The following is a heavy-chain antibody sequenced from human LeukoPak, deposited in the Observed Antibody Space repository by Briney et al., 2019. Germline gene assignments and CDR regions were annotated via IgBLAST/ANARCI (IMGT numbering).Heavy chain of an antibody. CDR3: AKLHNLNCDY. CDR1: GFTFSDYA. V-gene: IGHV3-23*01. Sequence: GGSLRLSCAASGFTFSDYAMSWVRQAPGTGLGWVSTISGSGGSTYYVDSVKGRFTISRDNSKNTFFLQMNNLRPEDTAVYYCAKLHNLNCDYWGLGTLVTVSS. D-gene: IGHD1-14*01. J-gene: IGHJ4*02. CDR2: ISGSGGST.